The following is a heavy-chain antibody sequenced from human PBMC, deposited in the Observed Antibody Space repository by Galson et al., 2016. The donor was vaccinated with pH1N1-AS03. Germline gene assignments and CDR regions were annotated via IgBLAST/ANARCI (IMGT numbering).Heavy chain of an antibody. J-gene: IGHJ4*02. D-gene: IGHD5-24*01. V-gene: IGHV3-74*03. CDR1: GFTFSNYW. CDR3: ARGVKDGYFFDY. Sequence: SLRLSCAASGFTFSNYWMHWVRQVPGKGLVWVSRIHSDGSSTTYAESVKGRFTISRDNAKNTLYLQMNSLRAEDTAVYYCARGVKDGYFFDYWGQGTLVTVFS. CDR2: IHSDGSST.